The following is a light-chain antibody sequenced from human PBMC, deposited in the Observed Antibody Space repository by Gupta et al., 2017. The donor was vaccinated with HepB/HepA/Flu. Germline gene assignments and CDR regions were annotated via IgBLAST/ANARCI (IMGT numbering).Light chain of an antibody. CDR3: QSNDGSRSGYV. J-gene: IGLJ1*01. Sequence: QSVPTPPPSVSGAPGPRVTISCTGRSSNIGADYDVHWYQQHPGTAPKLLIYGNGNRPSGVPDRFSGSKSGTSASLAITGLQAEDEADYYCQSNDGSRSGYVFGTGTKFTVL. V-gene: IGLV1-40*01. CDR2: GNG. CDR1: SSNIGADYD.